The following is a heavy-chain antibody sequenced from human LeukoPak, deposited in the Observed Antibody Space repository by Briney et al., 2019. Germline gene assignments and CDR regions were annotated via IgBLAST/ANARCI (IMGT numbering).Heavy chain of an antibody. D-gene: IGHD5-24*01. Sequence: KPSETLSLTCTVSGGSISSGSYCWSWIRQPAGKGLEWIGRIYTSGSTNYNPSLKSRVTISVDTSKNQFSLKLSSVTAADTAVYYCAREMATIVAFFDYWGQGTLVTVSS. CDR1: GGSISSGSYC. V-gene: IGHV4-61*02. CDR3: AREMATIVAFFDY. J-gene: IGHJ4*02. CDR2: IYTSGST.